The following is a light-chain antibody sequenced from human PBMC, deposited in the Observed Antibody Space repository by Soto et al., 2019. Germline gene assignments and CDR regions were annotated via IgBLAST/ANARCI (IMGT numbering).Light chain of an antibody. CDR1: QSISSY. CDR2: AAS. J-gene: IGKJ5*01. CDR3: QQRYSTWIT. V-gene: IGKV1-39*01. Sequence: DIQMTQSPSSPSASVGDRVTITCRASQSISSYLNWYQQKPGKAPKLLIYAASSLQSGVPSRFSGSGSGTDFTLTISSLQPEDFATYYCQQRYSTWITFGQGTRLEIK.